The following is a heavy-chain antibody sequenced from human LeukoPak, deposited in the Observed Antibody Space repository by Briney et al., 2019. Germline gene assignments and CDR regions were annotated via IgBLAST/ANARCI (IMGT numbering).Heavy chain of an antibody. V-gene: IGHV2-5*01. Sequence: SGPTLVNPTQTLTLTCTFSGFSLSTTGVGVGWIRQPPGKALEWLAVTYWNNDKSYSPSLKSRLTITKDTSKNQVVLIMTNMDPVDTASYYCAHKGRGSGSYTMWGQGTLVTVSS. D-gene: IGHD3-10*01. CDR1: GFSLSTTGVG. J-gene: IGHJ4*02. CDR2: TYWNNDK. CDR3: AHKGRGSGSYTM.